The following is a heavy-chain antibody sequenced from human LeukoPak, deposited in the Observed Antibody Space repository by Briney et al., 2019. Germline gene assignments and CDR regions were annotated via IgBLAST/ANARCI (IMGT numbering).Heavy chain of an antibody. CDR3: ARGSGYNSFLNDY. D-gene: IGHD5-24*01. CDR1: GYTFTGYY. Sequence: ASVKVSCKASGYTFTGYYTHWVRRAPGQGLEWMGWISAYNGNTNYAQKLQGRVTMTTDTSTSTAYMELRSLRSDDTAVYYCARGSGYNSFLNDYWGQGTLVTVSS. V-gene: IGHV1-18*04. CDR2: ISAYNGNT. J-gene: IGHJ4*02.